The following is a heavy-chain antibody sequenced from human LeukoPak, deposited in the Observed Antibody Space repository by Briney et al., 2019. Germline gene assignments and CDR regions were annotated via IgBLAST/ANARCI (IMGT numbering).Heavy chain of an antibody. CDR2: ISWKSNNI. D-gene: IGHD3-10*01. V-gene: IGHV3-9*01. Sequence: GGSLRLSCAASGFTFDDFAMHWVRQAPGKGLEWASGISWKSNNIGYADSVKGRFTISRDNAKNSLYLQMNSLRAEDTALYYCAKDGSGSSFYFFMDVWGKGTTVTISS. CDR1: GFTFDDFA. J-gene: IGHJ6*03. CDR3: AKDGSGSSFYFFMDV.